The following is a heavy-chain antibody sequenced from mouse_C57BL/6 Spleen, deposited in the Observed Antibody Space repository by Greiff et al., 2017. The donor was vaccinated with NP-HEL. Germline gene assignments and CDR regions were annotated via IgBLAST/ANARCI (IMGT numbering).Heavy chain of an antibody. Sequence: QVQLQQPGAELVKPGASVKLSCKASGYTFTSYWMQWVKQRPGQGLEWIGEIDPSDSYTNYNQKFKGKATLTVDTSSSTAYMQLSSLTSEDSAVYYCARGDGYGSRAWFAYWGQGTLVTVSA. V-gene: IGHV1-50*01. CDR3: ARGDGYGSRAWFAY. CDR1: GYTFTSYW. D-gene: IGHD1-1*01. CDR2: IDPSDSYT. J-gene: IGHJ3*01.